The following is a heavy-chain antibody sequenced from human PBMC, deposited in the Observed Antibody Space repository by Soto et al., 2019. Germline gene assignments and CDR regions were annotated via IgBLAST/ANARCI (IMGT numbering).Heavy chain of an antibody. CDR1: GYTFTSYG. V-gene: IGHV1-18*04. Sequence: ASVNVSCKASGYTFTSYGISWVRQAPGQGLEWMGWISAYNGNTNYAQKLQGRVTMTTDTSTSTAYMELSSLRAEDTAVYFCCVAGHVFDNWGQGTLVTVSS. CDR3: CVAGHVFDN. D-gene: IGHD6-19*01. CDR2: ISAYNGNT. J-gene: IGHJ4*02.